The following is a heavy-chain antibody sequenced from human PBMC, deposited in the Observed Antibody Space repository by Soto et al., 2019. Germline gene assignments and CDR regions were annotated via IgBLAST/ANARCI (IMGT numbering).Heavy chain of an antibody. Sequence: QVQLVQSGAELKEPGDSVRVSCEASGYTFTAYYIHWVRQAPGQGLEWMGWINPRFGDTSYAQDFQGRVSMTRDTSVMAVCMELIWLTAAGTGRYYCAKNMVYYDGPVSGIGHGFWGLGTEVTV. CDR3: AKNMVYYDGPVSGIGHGF. CDR2: INPRFGDT. J-gene: IGHJ6*01. D-gene: IGHD3-16*01. CDR1: GYTFTAYY. V-gene: IGHV1-2*02.